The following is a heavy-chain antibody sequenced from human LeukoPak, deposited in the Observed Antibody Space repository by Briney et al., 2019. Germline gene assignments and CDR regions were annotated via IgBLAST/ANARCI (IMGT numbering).Heavy chain of an antibody. Sequence: ASVKVSCKVSGYTLTELSMHWVRQAPGKGLEWMGGFDPEDGETIYAQKFQGRVAMTEDTSTDTAYMELSSLRSEDTAVYYCATDRESYYFIDYWGQGTLVTVSS. CDR1: GYTLTELS. J-gene: IGHJ4*02. CDR3: ATDRESYYFIDY. V-gene: IGHV1-24*01. D-gene: IGHD1-26*01. CDR2: FDPEDGET.